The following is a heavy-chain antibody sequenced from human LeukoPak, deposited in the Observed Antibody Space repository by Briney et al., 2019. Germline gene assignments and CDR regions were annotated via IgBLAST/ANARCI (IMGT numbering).Heavy chain of an antibody. D-gene: IGHD1-26*01. Sequence: SETLPLTCTVSAASISSYYWSWIRQPPAKGLEWIGYIYYSGSTNYNPSLKSRVAISVDTSKNQVSLRLSSVTAADTAVYYCARGGSIVGTTPHDTFDIWGQGTVVTVS. CDR1: AASISSYY. CDR2: IYYSGST. CDR3: ARGGSIVGTTPHDTFDI. J-gene: IGHJ3*02. V-gene: IGHV4-59*01.